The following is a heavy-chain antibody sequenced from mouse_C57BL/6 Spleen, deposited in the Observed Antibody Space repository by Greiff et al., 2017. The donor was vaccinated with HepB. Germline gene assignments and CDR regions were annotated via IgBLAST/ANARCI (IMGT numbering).Heavy chain of an antibody. CDR1: GFSLTSYA. V-gene: IGHV2-9-1*01. D-gene: IGHD1-3*01. CDR2: KWTGGGT. CDR3: ARIGDLKGAYAMDY. J-gene: IGHJ4*01. Sequence: VKLQESGPGLVAPSQSLSITCTVSGFSLTSYAISWVRQPPGKGLEWLGVKWTGGGTNYNSALKSRLSISKDNSKSQVFLKMNSLQTDDTARYYCARIGDLKGAYAMDYWGQGTSVTVSS.